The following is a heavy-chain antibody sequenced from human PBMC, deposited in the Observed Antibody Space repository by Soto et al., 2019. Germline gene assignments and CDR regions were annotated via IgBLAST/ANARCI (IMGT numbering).Heavy chain of an antibody. J-gene: IGHJ4*02. V-gene: IGHV3-9*01. CDR3: ARAGGGDQKNWYKYIDY. D-gene: IGHD1-1*01. CDR2: ISWDSTII. Sequence: RRLSCAASGFTFDDYGMHWVRRVPGKGLEWVSAISWDSTIIDYVDSVKGRFTISRDNAKNSLFLQMNSLRVEDTAMYYCARAGGGDQKNWYKYIDYWGQGILVTVSS. CDR1: GFTFDDYG.